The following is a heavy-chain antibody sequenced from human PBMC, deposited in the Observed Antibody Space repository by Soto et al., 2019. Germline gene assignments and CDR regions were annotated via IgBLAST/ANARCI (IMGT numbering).Heavy chain of an antibody. CDR2: IIPIFGTA. CDR3: ARPGGNYCSGGSCYLAYYYGMDV. V-gene: IGHV1-69*13. Sequence: SVKVSCKASGGTFSSYAISWVRQAPGQGLEWMGGIIPIFGTANYAQKFQGRVTITADESTSTAYMELSSLRSEDTAVYYCARPGGNYCSGGSCYLAYYYGMDVWGQGTTVTVSS. CDR1: GGTFSSYA. D-gene: IGHD2-15*01. J-gene: IGHJ6*02.